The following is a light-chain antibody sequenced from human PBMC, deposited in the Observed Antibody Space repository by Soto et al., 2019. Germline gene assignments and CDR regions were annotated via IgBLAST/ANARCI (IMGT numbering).Light chain of an antibody. V-gene: IGKV3-15*01. J-gene: IGKJ4*01. CDR2: GAA. CDR3: QHYNEWPLT. Sequence: ETVMTQSPATLSESQGERATLSCRASKSVSNNLAWYQQKPGQAPRLLIYGAAARATGIPARFSGSGFGTEFTLTISSLQYEDSAVYYCQHYNEWPLTFGGGTKVEIK. CDR1: KSVSNN.